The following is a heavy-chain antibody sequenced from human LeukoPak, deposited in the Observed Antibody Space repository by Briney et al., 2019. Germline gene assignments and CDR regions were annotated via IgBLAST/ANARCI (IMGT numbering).Heavy chain of an antibody. CDR2: INPNSGGT. V-gene: IGHV1-2*02. D-gene: IGHD6-19*01. CDR3: ARERQWLGFDY. Sequence: ASVKVSCKASGYTFTGYYIHWVRQAPGQGVEWMGWINPNSGGTKYAQKFQGRVTMTRDTSISTAYMELSRLRSDDTAVYYCARERQWLGFDYWGQGTLVTVSS. CDR1: GYTFTGYY. J-gene: IGHJ4*02.